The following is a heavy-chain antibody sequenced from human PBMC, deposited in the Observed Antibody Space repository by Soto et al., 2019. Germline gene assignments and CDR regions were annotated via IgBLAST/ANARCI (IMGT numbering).Heavy chain of an antibody. Sequence: EVQLVESGGGLVKPGGSLRLSCAASGFTFSNAWMSWVRQAPGKGLEWVGRIKSKTDGGTTDYAAPVKGRFTISRDDSKNTLYLQMNSLKTEDTAVYYCTTDGYSNPTPFDYWGQGTLFTVSS. D-gene: IGHD4-4*01. CDR3: TTDGYSNPTPFDY. CDR2: IKSKTDGGTT. J-gene: IGHJ4*02. CDR1: GFTFSNAW. V-gene: IGHV3-15*01.